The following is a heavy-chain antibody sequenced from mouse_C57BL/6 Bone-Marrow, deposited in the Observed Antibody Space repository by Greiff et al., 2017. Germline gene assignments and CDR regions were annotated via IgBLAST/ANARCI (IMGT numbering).Heavy chain of an antibody. J-gene: IGHJ4*01. D-gene: IGHD2-3*01. Sequence: EVKVVESGGGLVKPGGSLKLSCAASGFTFSDYGMHWVRQAPEKGLEWVAYISSGSSTIYYADTVKGRFTISRDNAKNTLFLQMTSLRSEDTAMYYCARIYDGYYGAWGQGTSVTVSS. CDR1: GFTFSDYG. V-gene: IGHV5-17*01. CDR2: ISSGSSTI. CDR3: ARIYDGYYGA.